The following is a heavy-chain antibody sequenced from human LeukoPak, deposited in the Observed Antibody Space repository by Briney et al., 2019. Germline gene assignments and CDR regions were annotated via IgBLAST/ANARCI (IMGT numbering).Heavy chain of an antibody. CDR3: ARGGIAAAGIINNHDAFDI. Sequence: SVKVSCKASGGTISSYAISWVRQAPGQGYEWMGGTIPIFDTAHYAQKFQGRVTITADESTSIAYMELRSLRSEDTAVYYCARGGIAAAGIINNHDAFDIWGQGTMVTVSS. V-gene: IGHV1-69*13. J-gene: IGHJ3*02. D-gene: IGHD6-13*01. CDR1: GGTISSYA. CDR2: TIPIFDTA.